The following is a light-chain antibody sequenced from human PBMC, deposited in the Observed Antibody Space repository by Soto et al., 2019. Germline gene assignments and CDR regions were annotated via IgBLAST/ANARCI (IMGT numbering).Light chain of an antibody. J-gene: IGLJ1*01. CDR1: SSDVGFYNY. CDR3: CSYTTSSTRV. V-gene: IGLV2-14*01. CDR2: EVT. Sequence: QSVLTQPASVSGSPGQSIAISCTGSSSDVGFYNYISWYQQHPGKVPKLIIYEVTNRPSGVSNRFSGPKSGNAASLTISGLQAEDEADYYCCSYTTSSTRVFGTGTKVT.